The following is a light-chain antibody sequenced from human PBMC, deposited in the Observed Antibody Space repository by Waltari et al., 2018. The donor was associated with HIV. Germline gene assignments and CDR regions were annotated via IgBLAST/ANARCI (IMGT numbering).Light chain of an antibody. CDR3: CSYAGDSNYV. CDR2: EVN. Sequence: QSALTQPASVSGSLGQSISISCSGSSSDLGLYNLVSWYQGSPGKAPKLIIHEVNKRPSGVSDSFSGSKSGKTASLTISGLQTEDESDYYCCSYAGDSNYVFGTGTKVTVL. CDR1: SSDLGLYNL. V-gene: IGLV2-23*02. J-gene: IGLJ1*01.